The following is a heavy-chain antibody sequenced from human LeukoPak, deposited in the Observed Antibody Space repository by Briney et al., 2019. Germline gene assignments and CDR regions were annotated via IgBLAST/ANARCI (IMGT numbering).Heavy chain of an antibody. CDR2: IRSKANSYAT. V-gene: IGHV3-73*01. CDR1: GFTFSGSA. J-gene: IGHJ4*02. D-gene: IGHD6-13*01. CDR3: TSQAAAGESDY. Sequence: GGSLKLSCAASGFTFSGSAMHWVRQASGKGLEWVGRIRSKANSYATAYAASVKGRFTISRDDSKNTAYLQMNSLKTEDTAVYYCTSQAAAGESDYWGQGTLVTVSS.